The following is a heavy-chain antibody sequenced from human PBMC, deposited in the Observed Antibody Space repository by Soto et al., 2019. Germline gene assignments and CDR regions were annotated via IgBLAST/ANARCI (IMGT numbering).Heavy chain of an antibody. D-gene: IGHD3-3*01. V-gene: IGHV4-59*01. CDR2: IYYSGST. J-gene: IGHJ6*02. Sequence: QVQLQESGPGLVKPSETLSLTCTVSGGSISSYYWSWIRQPPGKGLEWIGYIYYSGSTNYNPSLKRRVTISVDTSKNQFSLKLSSVTAADTAVYYCARAGFYYDFWSGDWSGMDVWGQGTTVTVSS. CDR3: ARAGFYYDFWSGDWSGMDV. CDR1: GGSISSYY.